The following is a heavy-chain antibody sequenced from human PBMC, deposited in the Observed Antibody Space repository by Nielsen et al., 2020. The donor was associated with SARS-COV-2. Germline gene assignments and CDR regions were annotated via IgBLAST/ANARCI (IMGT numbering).Heavy chain of an antibody. CDR3: ARGGTGLWFGEFGRLNWFDP. V-gene: IGHV4-30-2*01. Sequence: SETLSLTCTVSGGSVSSGSYYWSWIRQPPGKGLEWIGYIYHSGSTYYNPSLKSRVTISVDRSKNQFSLKLSSVTAADTAVYYCARGGTGLWFGEFGRLNWFDPWGQGTLVTVSS. J-gene: IGHJ5*02. CDR2: IYHSGST. CDR1: GGSVSSGSYY. D-gene: IGHD3-10*01.